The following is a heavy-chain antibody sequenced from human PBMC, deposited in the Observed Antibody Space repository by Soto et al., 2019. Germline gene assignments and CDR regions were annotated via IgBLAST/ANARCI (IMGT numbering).Heavy chain of an antibody. CDR3: ARGSVDTVDISGFYEY. D-gene: IGHD3-22*01. J-gene: IGHJ4*02. CDR2: INHSGGT. Sequence: PSETLSLTCAVYGGSVSAYYWSWIRQPPGKGLEWIGEINHSGGTSSNPSLKSRVTISVDTSKSQFSLKLTSVTAADRAVYYCARGSVDTVDISGFYEYWGPGAPVTVSS. V-gene: IGHV4-34*01. CDR1: GGSVSAYY.